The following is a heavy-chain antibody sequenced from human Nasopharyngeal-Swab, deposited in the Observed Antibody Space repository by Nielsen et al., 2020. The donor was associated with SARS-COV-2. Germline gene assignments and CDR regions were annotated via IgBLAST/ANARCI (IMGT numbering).Heavy chain of an antibody. J-gene: IGHJ4*02. D-gene: IGHD3-10*01. CDR1: GASISSYY. V-gene: IGHV4-59*13. Sequence: SETLSLTCTVSGASISSYYWSWIRQPPGKGLAWIGSIYYSGSTNYNPSLKSRVTISVDTSKNQFSLKLTSVTAADTAVYYCARAHSAPWFGINYFDYWGQGTLVTVSS. CDR3: ARAHSAPWFGINYFDY. CDR2: IYYSGST.